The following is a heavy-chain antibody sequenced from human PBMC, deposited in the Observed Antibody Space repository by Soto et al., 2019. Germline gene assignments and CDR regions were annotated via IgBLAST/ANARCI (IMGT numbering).Heavy chain of an antibody. CDR3: ARAPFSYYYDSSSYYYGMDV. V-gene: IGHV1-2*02. J-gene: IGHJ6*02. Sequence: ASVKVSCKASGYTFTGYYMHWVRQAPGPGPEWMGWINPNSGGTNYAQKFQGRVTMTRDTSISTACMELSRLRSDDTAVYYCARAPFSYYYDSSSYYYGMDVWGQGTTVTVSS. D-gene: IGHD3-22*01. CDR2: INPNSGGT. CDR1: GYTFTGYY.